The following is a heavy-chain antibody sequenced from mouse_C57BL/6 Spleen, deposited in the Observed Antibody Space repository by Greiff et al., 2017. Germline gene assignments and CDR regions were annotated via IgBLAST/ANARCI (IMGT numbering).Heavy chain of an antibody. CDR3: ARKELRSYYAMDY. D-gene: IGHD1-1*01. CDR2: INPNNGGT. Sequence: VQLQQSGPELVKPGASVKIPCKASGYTFTDYNMDWVKQSHGKSLEWIGDINPNNGGTIYNQKFKGKATLTVDKSSSPAYMELRSLTSEDTAVYYCARKELRSYYAMDYWGQGTSVTVSS. J-gene: IGHJ4*01. CDR1: GYTFTDYN. V-gene: IGHV1-18*01.